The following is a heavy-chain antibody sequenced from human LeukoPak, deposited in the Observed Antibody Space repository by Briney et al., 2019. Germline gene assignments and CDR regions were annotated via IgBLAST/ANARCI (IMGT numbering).Heavy chain of an antibody. CDR2: ISAYNGNT. Sequence: ASVKVSCKASGYTFTSYYMHWVRQAPGQGLEWMGWISAYNGNTNYAQKLQGRVTMTTDTSTSTAYMELRSLRSDDTAVYYCARSYYYDSTSPHRAFDIWGQGTMVTVSS. CDR3: ARSYYYDSTSPHRAFDI. D-gene: IGHD3-22*01. V-gene: IGHV1-18*04. CDR1: GYTFTSYY. J-gene: IGHJ3*02.